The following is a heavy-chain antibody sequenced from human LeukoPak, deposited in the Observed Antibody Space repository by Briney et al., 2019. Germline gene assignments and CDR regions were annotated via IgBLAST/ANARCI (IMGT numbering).Heavy chain of an antibody. D-gene: IGHD2-2*01. CDR1: GFTFSIYW. J-gene: IGHJ6*02. Sequence: SGGSLRLSCSASGFTFSIYWMTWVRQAPGKGLEWVANIKEDGSEKYYVDSVKGRIAISRDNGKNSLYLQMNSLRAEDTAVYYCARDVTPLYSNSRKVNCGMDVWGHGTSVTVSS. V-gene: IGHV3-7*04. CDR3: ARDVTPLYSNSRKVNCGMDV. CDR2: IKEDGSEK.